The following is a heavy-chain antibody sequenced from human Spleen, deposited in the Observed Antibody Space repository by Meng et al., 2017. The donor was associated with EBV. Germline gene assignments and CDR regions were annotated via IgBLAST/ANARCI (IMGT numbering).Heavy chain of an antibody. D-gene: IGHD5-18*01. Sequence: VQLQASGPGMVKPSETLALTSTVACGSVNSFNYYWSWVRQPPGEGLEWIGYMYCSGSTSYNPSLRSRVTISVDKSKNQFSLKLSSVTAADTDVYYCARDRGGYNYGPLGYWGQGTLVTVSS. J-gene: IGHJ4*02. CDR1: CGSVNSFNYY. CDR3: ARDRGGYNYGPLGY. V-gene: IGHV4-61*01. CDR2: MYCSGST.